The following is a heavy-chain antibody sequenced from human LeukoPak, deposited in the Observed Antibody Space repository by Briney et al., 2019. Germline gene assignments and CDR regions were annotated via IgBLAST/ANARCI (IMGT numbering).Heavy chain of an antibody. CDR2: INHSGST. V-gene: IGHV4-34*01. CDR3: ARTSAYYYDSSGYYWGYYFGY. D-gene: IGHD3-22*01. Sequence: PSETLSLTCAVYGGSFSGYYWSWIRQPPGKGLEWIGEINHSGSTNYNPSLKSRVTISVDTSKNQFSLKLSSVTAADTAVYYCARTSAYYYDSSGYYWGYYFGYWGQGTLVTVSS. J-gene: IGHJ4*02. CDR1: GGSFSGYY.